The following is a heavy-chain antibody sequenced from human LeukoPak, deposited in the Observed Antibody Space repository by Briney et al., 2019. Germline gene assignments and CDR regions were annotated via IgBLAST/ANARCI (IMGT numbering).Heavy chain of an antibody. J-gene: IGHJ5*02. CDR2: IISAFGPA. CDR1: GGTFINHV. CDR3: ARGVVPAAITSWFDP. D-gene: IGHD2-2*01. Sequence: SVKVSCKASGGTFINHVMTWVRQAPGQGLEWMGGIISAFGPANYAQKFQGRVTITADESINTAYMELSSLRSEDTAVYYCARGVVPAAITSWFDPWGQGTLVAVSS. V-gene: IGHV1-69*13.